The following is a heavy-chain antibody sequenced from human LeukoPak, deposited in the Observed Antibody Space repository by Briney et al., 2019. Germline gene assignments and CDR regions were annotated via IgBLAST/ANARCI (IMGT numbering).Heavy chain of an antibody. Sequence: GGSLRPSCAASGFTFTSFWMTWVRQSPGKGLEWVANIDPDGTKTTYVDSVKGRFTISRDNAKNSVFLHMRSLRAEDTAVYYCATAPAAADSSWGQGTLVAVSS. CDR3: ATAPAAADSS. J-gene: IGHJ5*02. CDR1: GFTFTSFW. CDR2: IDPDGTKT. D-gene: IGHD6-13*01. V-gene: IGHV3-7*01.